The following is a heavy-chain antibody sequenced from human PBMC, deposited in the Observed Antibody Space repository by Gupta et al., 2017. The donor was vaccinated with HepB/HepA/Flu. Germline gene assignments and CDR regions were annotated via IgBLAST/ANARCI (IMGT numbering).Heavy chain of an antibody. CDR1: GFTFSSYA. Sequence: QVQLVESGGGVVQPGRSLRLSCAASGFTFSSYAMHWVRQAPGKGLEWVALISYEGGNKYYADSVKGRFTVSRDNSKNTVYLQMNSLRPEDTAVYYCAKDQVPGKIMMTFGGVIGNFDYWGQGTLVTVSS. CDR3: AKDQVPGKIMMTFGGVIGNFDY. CDR2: ISYEGGNK. V-gene: IGHV3-30*18. J-gene: IGHJ4*02. D-gene: IGHD3-16*02.